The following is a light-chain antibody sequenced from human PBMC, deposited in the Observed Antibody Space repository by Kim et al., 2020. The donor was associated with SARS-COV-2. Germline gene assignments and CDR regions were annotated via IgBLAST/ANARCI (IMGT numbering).Light chain of an antibody. CDR3: QVWDSSSDHPEV. V-gene: IGLV3-21*04. CDR2: YDS. Sequence: SYELTQPPSVSVAPGKTARITCGGTNIGSKSVNWYQQKPGQAPVLVIYYDSDRPPGILVRFSGSNSGTTATLTISRVEAGDEADDYCQVWDSSSDHPEVFGGGTQLTVL. CDR1: NIGSKS. J-gene: IGLJ3*02.